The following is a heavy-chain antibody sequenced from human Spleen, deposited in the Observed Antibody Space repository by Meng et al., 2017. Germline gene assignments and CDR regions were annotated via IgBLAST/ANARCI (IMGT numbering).Heavy chain of an antibody. CDR3: ARGPTTMAHDFDY. V-gene: IGHV4-34*01. Sequence: QVVLPPSGAGLVKVSETLSSACAVYDGSLCCYYWSWIRQAPGKGLGWIGEINHSGSTNSNPSLESRATISVDTSQNNLSLKLSSVTAADSAVYYCARGPTTMAHDFDYWGQGTLVTVSS. J-gene: IGHJ4*02. CDR1: DGSLCCYY. D-gene: IGHD4-11*01. CDR2: INHSGST.